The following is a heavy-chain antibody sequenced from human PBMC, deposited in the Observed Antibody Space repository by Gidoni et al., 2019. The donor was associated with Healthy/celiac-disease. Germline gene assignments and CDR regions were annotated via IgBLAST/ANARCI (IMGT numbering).Heavy chain of an antibody. D-gene: IGHD6-19*01. V-gene: IGHV3-15*01. CDR3: TTLPPHGYSRGWYDADY. J-gene: IGHJ4*02. CDR1: GFTFRYAW. Sequence: EVQLVASGGGLVKLGGTLRLSCPASGFTFRYAWMSWVRQAPGKGLDLVGRIKSETDGGTTDYAEPVKGRVTISRDDSKNTMYLQMNSLKTEDTAVYYCTTLPPHGYSRGWYDADYWGQGTLVTVSS. CDR2: IKSETDGGTT.